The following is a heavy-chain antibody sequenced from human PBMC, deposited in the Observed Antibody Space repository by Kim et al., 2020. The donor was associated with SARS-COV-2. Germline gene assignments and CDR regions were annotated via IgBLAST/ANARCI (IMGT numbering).Heavy chain of an antibody. J-gene: IGHJ1*01. Sequence: ASVKVSCKASGYTFTNYDIVWVRQATGQGLEWMGWMNPDSGAMGTAQKFQGRVTLTRSTSTSTAYMELTSLKFEDTAGYFCAKGQLAADGPWGQGTLVTV. V-gene: IGHV1-8*01. CDR3: AKGQLAADGP. D-gene: IGHD6-13*01. CDR2: MNPDSGAM. CDR1: GYTFTNYD.